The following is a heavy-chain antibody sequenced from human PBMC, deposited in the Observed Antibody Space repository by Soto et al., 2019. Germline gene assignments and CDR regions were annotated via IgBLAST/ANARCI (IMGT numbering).Heavy chain of an antibody. CDR2: ISGSGGAV. V-gene: IGHV3-23*01. D-gene: IGHD1-26*01. J-gene: IGHJ3*01. Sequence: GGSLRLSCAASGFTFKTYAMSWVRQAPGKGLEWVSTISGSGGAVYQPDSVKGRFTISRDNSKNTLFLQMNSLRAEDTATYYCAKDHSGTYIPDDFDAWGQVTLGTVSS. CDR1: GFTFKTYA. CDR3: AKDHSGTYIPDDFDA.